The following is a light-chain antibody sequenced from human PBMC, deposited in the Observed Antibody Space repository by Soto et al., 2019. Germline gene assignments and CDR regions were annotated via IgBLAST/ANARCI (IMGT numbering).Light chain of an antibody. CDR1: QDIRND. Sequence: AIQMTQSPSSLSASVGDRVTITCRASQDIRNDLGWYQQKPGQAPNLLIYAASTLQSGVPSRFSGSGSDTDFTLTISNLQFEDFATYYCLQDYNYPFTFGPGTKVDIK. CDR2: AAS. V-gene: IGKV1-6*01. J-gene: IGKJ3*01. CDR3: LQDYNYPFT.